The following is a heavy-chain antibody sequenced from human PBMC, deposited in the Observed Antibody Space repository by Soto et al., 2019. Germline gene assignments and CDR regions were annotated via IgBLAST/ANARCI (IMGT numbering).Heavy chain of an antibody. V-gene: IGHV3-74*01. J-gene: IGHJ4*02. CDR1: GYTFRNHW. CDR3: ATAEVDY. Sequence: GGSLRLSCAVAGYTFRNHWMHWVRQAPGKGLEWVSRMNSDGSIINYKDSVKGRFTVSRDNAKNTLYLQMNGLRVEDTAVYYCATAEVDYWGPGTLVTVSS. CDR2: MNSDGSII.